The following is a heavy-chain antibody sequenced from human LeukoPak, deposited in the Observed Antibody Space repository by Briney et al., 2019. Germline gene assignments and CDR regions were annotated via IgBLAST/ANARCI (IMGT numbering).Heavy chain of an antibody. J-gene: IGHJ4*02. V-gene: IGHV4-59*07. Sequence: PSDTLSLTCNVSGDSITGHSWNWLRQPPGKELDWIGYIYNTGIIKYNPSLTSRVSMSVDTSKNQFFLKMKSVTAADTAVYHCARSVDYFDNTGPHMMFDYWGQGSLVTVSS. CDR3: ARSVDYFDNTGPHMMFDY. D-gene: IGHD3-22*01. CDR1: GDSITGHS. CDR2: IYNTGII.